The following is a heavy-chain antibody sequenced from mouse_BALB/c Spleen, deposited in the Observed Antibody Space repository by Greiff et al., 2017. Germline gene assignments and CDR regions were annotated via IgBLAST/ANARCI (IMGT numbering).Heavy chain of an antibody. D-gene: IGHD1-1*01. J-gene: IGHJ3*01. CDR1: GFNINDYY. Sequence: EVQLQQSGAELVRPGALVKLSCKASGFNINDYYMHWVKQRPEQGLEWIGWIDPENGNTIYDPKFQGKASITADTTSNTAYLQLSSLTSEDTAVFYCATNYYGSSLIAYWGQGTLVTVSA. CDR2: IDPENGNT. V-gene: IGHV14-1*02. CDR3: ATNYYGSSLIAY.